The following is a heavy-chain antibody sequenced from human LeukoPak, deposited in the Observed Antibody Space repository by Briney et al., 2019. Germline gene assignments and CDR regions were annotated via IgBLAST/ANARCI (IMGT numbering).Heavy chain of an antibody. CDR3: ATPLGAVAGHDAFDI. V-gene: IGHV1-24*01. Sequence: ASVKVSCKVSGYTLTELSMHWVRQAPGKGLEWMGGFDPEDGETIYAQKFQGRVTMTEDTSTDTAYMELSSLRSEDTAVYYCATPLGAVAGHDAFDIWGQGTMVTVSS. CDR1: GYTLTELS. J-gene: IGHJ3*02. CDR2: FDPEDGET. D-gene: IGHD6-19*01.